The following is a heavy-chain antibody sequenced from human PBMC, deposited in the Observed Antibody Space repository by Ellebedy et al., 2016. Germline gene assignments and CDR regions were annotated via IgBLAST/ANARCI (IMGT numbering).Heavy chain of an antibody. V-gene: IGHV1-18*01. CDR2: ISANNGNT. Sequence: ASVKVSXXASGYTFSNYGLTWVRQAPGHGPEWMGWISANNGNTHYAQKFQGRVTMTTDTSTSTAYMELRSLRSDDTAMYYCARGGMLYCSSTYCVDYWGQGTLVTVSS. CDR1: GYTFSNYG. D-gene: IGHD2-2*01. J-gene: IGHJ4*02. CDR3: ARGGMLYCSSTYCVDY.